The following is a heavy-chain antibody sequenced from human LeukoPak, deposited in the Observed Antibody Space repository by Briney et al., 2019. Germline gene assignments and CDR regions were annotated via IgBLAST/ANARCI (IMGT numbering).Heavy chain of an antibody. D-gene: IGHD3-22*01. CDR2: IDWDDDK. CDR3: ARSGSVRDSSGYDFDY. V-gene: IGHV2-70*12. Sequence: ESGPTLVNPTETLTLTCTVSGFSLSNARMGVSWIRQPPEKALEWLALIDWDDDKYYSTSLKTRLTISKDTSQNQVVLTMTNMDHVDTATYYCARSGSVRDSSGYDFDYWGQGTLVTVSS. CDR1: GFSLSNARMG. J-gene: IGHJ4*02.